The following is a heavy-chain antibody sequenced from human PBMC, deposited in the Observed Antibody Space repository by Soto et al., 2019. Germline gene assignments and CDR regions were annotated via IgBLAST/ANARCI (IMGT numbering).Heavy chain of an antibody. J-gene: IGHJ4*02. CDR2: ISYDGSNK. CDR3: ARSLAVARFFSLDY. Sequence: GGSLRVSCAASGFTFSSYAMHWVRQAPGKGLEWVAVISYDGSNKYYADSVKGRFTISRDNSKNTLYLQMNSLRAEDTAVYYCARSLAVARFFSLDYWGQGTLVTVSS. D-gene: IGHD6-19*01. V-gene: IGHV3-30-3*01. CDR1: GFTFSSYA.